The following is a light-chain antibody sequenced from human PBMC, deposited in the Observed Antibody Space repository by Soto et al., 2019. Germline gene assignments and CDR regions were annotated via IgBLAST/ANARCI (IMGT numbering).Light chain of an antibody. CDR1: QAVSSIL. CDR3: QQHGTSPI. V-gene: IGKV3-20*01. CDR2: GAS. J-gene: IGKJ4*01. Sequence: EVVLTQSPGTLSLSPGERATLSCRASQAVSSILLAWYQQKPGQAPRLLIYGASSRATGIPDRFSGSGSGTDFTLTVSRLEPEDFAVYYCQQHGTSPIFAGGTKVEIK.